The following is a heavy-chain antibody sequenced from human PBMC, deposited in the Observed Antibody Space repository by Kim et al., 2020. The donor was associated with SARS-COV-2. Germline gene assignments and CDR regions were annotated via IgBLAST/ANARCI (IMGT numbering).Heavy chain of an antibody. CDR1: GGSISSYY. V-gene: IGHV4-59*01. D-gene: IGHD3-10*01. CDR2: IYYSGST. J-gene: IGHJ6*02. Sequence: SETLSLTCTVSGGSISSYYWSWIRQPPGKGLEWIGYIYYSGSTNYNPSLKSRVTISVDTSKNQFSLKLSSVTAADTAVYYCASTSRVRGPYYYGMDVWGQGTTVTVSS. CDR3: ASTSRVRGPYYYGMDV.